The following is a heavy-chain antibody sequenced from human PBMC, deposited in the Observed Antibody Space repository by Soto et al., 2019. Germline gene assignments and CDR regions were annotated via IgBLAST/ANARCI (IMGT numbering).Heavy chain of an antibody. CDR3: AKPGNVPIARRGLAVAGTSDY. J-gene: IGHJ4*02. V-gene: IGHV3-30*18. D-gene: IGHD6-19*01. Sequence: GGSLRLSCAASGFTFSSYGMHWVRQAPGKGLEWVAVISYDGSNKYYADSVKGRFTISRDNSKNTLYLQMNSLRAEDTAVYYCAKPGNVPIARRGLAVAGTSDYWGQGTLVTVSS. CDR2: ISYDGSNK. CDR1: GFTFSSYG.